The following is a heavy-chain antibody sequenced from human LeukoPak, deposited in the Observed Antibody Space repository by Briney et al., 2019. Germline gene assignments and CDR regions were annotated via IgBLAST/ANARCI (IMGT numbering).Heavy chain of an antibody. CDR1: GFTLSSYD. V-gene: IGHV3-23*01. CDR3: AKEPTATIPPNS. D-gene: IGHD5-12*01. J-gene: IGHJ4*02. Sequence: PGGSLRLSCAASGFTLSSYDMNWVRQAPGKGLEWVSGIRARGGGTYYADSVKGRFTISRDNSRFTLYLQMNCLRAEDTAVYYCAKEPTATIPPNSWGQGTLVTVSS. CDR2: IRARGGGT.